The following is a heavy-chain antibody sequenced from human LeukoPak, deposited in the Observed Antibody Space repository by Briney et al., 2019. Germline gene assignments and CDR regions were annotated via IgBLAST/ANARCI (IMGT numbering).Heavy chain of an antibody. D-gene: IGHD6-6*01. CDR2: IYHSGST. CDR1: GGSISTYY. Sequence: SETLSLTCTVSGGSISTYYWNWIRQPPGKGLEWIGYIYHSGSTNYNPSLQSRVTISVDTSKNQFSLNLNSVTAADTAVYYCARGGAARLHFQNWGKGTLVTVSS. J-gene: IGHJ1*01. CDR3: ARGGAARLHFQN. V-gene: IGHV4-59*01.